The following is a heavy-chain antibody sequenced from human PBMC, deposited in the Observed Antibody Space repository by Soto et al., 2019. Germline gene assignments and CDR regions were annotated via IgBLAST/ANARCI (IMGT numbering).Heavy chain of an antibody. D-gene: IGHD4-17*01. CDR3: ASRAGDGDYRADAFDI. CDR2: IIPILGIA. CDR1: GGTFSSYT. V-gene: IGHV1-69*02. J-gene: IGHJ3*02. Sequence: QVQLVQSGAEVKKPGSSVKVSCKASGGTFSSYTISWVRQAPGQGLEWMGRIIPILGIANYAQKFQGRVTITADKSTSTAYMELSSRRSEDTAVYYCASRAGDGDYRADAFDIWGQGTMVTVSS.